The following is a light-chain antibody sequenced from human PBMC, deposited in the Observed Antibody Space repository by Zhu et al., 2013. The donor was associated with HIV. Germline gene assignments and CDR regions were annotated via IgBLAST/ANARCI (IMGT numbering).Light chain of an antibody. J-gene: IGKJ2*03. CDR1: QGIRNW. V-gene: IGKV1-12*01. CDR2: DAS. CDR3: QQADSFPHS. Sequence: IQMTQSPSSVSASVGERVTITCRASQGIRNWLAWYQQKPGNAPKLLIYDASTLDSGVPSRFSGSGFGTDFVLTISGLQPEDFATYYCQQADSFPHSFGQGTRVEIK.